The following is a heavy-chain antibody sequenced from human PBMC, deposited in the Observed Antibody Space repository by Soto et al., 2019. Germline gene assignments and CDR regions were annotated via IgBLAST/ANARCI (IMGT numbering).Heavy chain of an antibody. CDR1: GFTFSSYG. Sequence: GGSLRLSCAASGFTFSSYGMHWVRQAPGKGLEWVAVIWYDGSNKYYADSVKGRFTISRDNSKNTLYPQMNSLRAEDTAVYYCARDPLDLYSSGWATFDYWGQGTLVTVSS. V-gene: IGHV3-33*01. D-gene: IGHD6-19*01. J-gene: IGHJ4*02. CDR3: ARDPLDLYSSGWATFDY. CDR2: IWYDGSNK.